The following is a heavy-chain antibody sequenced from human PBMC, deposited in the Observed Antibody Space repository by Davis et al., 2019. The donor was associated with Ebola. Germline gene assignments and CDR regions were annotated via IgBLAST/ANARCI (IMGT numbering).Heavy chain of an antibody. V-gene: IGHV4-59*01. CDR2: IYYSGST. CDR3: ARRNYDYIWGSPKDYGMDV. Sequence: MPSETLSLTCAVYGGSFSGYYWSWIRQPPGKGLEWIGYIYYSGSTNYNPSLKSRVTILVDTSKNQFSLKLSSVTAADTAVYYCARRNYDYIWGSPKDYGMDVWGQGTTVTVSS. CDR1: GGSFSGYY. D-gene: IGHD3-16*01. J-gene: IGHJ6*02.